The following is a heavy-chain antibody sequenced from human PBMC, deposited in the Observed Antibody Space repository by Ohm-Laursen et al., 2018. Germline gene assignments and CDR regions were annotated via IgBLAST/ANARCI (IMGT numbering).Heavy chain of an antibody. Sequence: ALRISPTAAGFIFSNYEKNWGRPAPGKGVEWVSYISSGGSTIYYADSVKGRFTISRDNAKNSLYLQMNSLRAEDTAVYYCGQDMDVWGQGTTVTVSS. J-gene: IGHJ6*02. CDR3: GQDMDV. V-gene: IGHV3-48*03. CDR2: ISSGGSTI. CDR1: GFIFSNYE.